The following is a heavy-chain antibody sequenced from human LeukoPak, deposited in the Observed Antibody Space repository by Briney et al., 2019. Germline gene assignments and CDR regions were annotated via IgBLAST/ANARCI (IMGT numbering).Heavy chain of an antibody. Sequence: ASVKVSCKVSGYTLTELSMHWVRQAPGKGLEWMGGFDPEDGETIYAQKFQGRVTMTEDTSTDTAYMELSSLRSEDTAVYYCATAPNYYDSNGLRLDYWGQGTLVTVSS. CDR1: GYTLTELS. CDR2: FDPEDGET. J-gene: IGHJ4*02. CDR3: ATAPNYYDSNGLRLDY. V-gene: IGHV1-24*01. D-gene: IGHD3-22*01.